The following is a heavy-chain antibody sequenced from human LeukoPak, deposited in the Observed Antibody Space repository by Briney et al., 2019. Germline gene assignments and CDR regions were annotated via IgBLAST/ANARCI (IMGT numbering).Heavy chain of an antibody. CDR3: ARLGYSSGWSWFDP. V-gene: IGHV4-59*08. CDR2: IYYSGST. J-gene: IGHJ5*02. Sequence: PSKTLSLTCTVSGGSISSYYWSWIRQPPGKGLEWIGYIYYSGSTNYNPSLKSRVTISVDTSKNQFSLKLSSVTAADTAVYYCARLGYSSGWSWFDPWGQGTLVTVSS. D-gene: IGHD6-19*01. CDR1: GGSISSYY.